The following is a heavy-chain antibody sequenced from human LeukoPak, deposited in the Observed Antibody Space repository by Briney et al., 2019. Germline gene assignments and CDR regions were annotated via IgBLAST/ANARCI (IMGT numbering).Heavy chain of an antibody. CDR1: GFTFSSYA. CDR3: ARDPPDPSEYSSSWEFDY. J-gene: IGHJ4*02. CDR2: ISYDGSNK. D-gene: IGHD6-13*01. Sequence: GRSLRLSCAASGFTFSSYAMHWVRQAPGKGLEWVAVISYDGSNKYYADSVKGRFTISRDNSKNTLYLQTNSLRAEDTAVYYCARDPPDPSEYSSSWEFDYWGQGTLVTVSS. V-gene: IGHV3-30*04.